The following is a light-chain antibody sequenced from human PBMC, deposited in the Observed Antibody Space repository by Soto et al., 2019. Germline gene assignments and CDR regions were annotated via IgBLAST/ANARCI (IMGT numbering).Light chain of an antibody. Sequence: DIQMTQSPSSLSASVGDRVTITCQASQDISNYLNWYQQKPGKAPKLLIYDASNLETGVPSRFSGSGSATDFTFTISSPQPEDIATYYCQQYDNLPLTFGPGTKVDIK. V-gene: IGKV1-33*01. CDR1: QDISNY. CDR3: QQYDNLPLT. CDR2: DAS. J-gene: IGKJ3*01.